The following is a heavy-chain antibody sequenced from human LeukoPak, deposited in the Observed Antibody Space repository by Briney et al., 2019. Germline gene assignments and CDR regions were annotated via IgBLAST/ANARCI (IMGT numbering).Heavy chain of an antibody. V-gene: IGHV3-48*03. Sequence: GGSLRLSCAASGFTFSSYAMSWVRQAPGKGLEWVSYISSGGSVIYYSDSVKGRFTIARDNAKNSLYLQMNSLRAEDTAVYYCARCYDYFRGSYRLELDYWDQGTRVTVSS. J-gene: IGHJ4*02. CDR3: ARCYDYFRGSYRLELDY. D-gene: IGHD3-16*02. CDR2: ISSGGSVI. CDR1: GFTFSSYA.